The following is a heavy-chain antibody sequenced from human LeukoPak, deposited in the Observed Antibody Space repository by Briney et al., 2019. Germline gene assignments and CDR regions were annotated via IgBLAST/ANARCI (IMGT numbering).Heavy chain of an antibody. CDR3: AKELERPRRRPFDY. CDR2: ISSSGSTI. J-gene: IGHJ4*02. CDR1: GFTFSDYY. V-gene: IGHV3-11*01. Sequence: GGSLRLSCAASGFTFSDYYMSWIRQAPGKGLEWVSYISSSGSTIYYADSVKGRFTISRDNAKNSLYLQMNSLRAEDTAVYYCAKELERPRRRPFDYWGQGTLVTVSS. D-gene: IGHD1-1*01.